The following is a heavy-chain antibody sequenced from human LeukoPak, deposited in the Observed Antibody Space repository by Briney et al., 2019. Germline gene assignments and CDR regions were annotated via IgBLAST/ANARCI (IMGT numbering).Heavy chain of an antibody. Sequence: SETLSLTCTVSGGSISSGGYYWSWIRQPPGKGLEWIGYIYHSGSTYYNPSLKSRVTISVDRSKNQFPLKLSSVTAADTAVYYCASGGLVTILGVDAFDIWGQGTMVTVSS. D-gene: IGHD3-3*01. J-gene: IGHJ3*02. CDR2: IYHSGST. CDR1: GGSISSGGYY. V-gene: IGHV4-30-2*01. CDR3: ASGGLVTILGVDAFDI.